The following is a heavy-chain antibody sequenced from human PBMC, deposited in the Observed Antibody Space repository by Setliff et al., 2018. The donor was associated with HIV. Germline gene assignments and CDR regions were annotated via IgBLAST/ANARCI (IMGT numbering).Heavy chain of an antibody. Sequence: SETLSLTCTVSGVSISSGSYYWSWIRQPAGKGLEWIGHIYTSGSTNYNPSLKSRVTISVDTSKNQFSLKLSSVTAADTAVYYCAREGPHYYGSGSYGYYYYGMDVWGQGTTVTVSS. CDR3: AREGPHYYGSGSYGYYYYGMDV. CDR1: GVSISSGSYY. V-gene: IGHV4-61*09. J-gene: IGHJ6*02. D-gene: IGHD3-10*01. CDR2: IYTSGST.